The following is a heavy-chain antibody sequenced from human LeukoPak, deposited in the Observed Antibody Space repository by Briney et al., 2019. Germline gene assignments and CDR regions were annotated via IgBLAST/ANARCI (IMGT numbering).Heavy chain of an antibody. Sequence: GGSLRLSCAASGFTFSRYSMNWVRQAPGKGLEWVSFISGSGSYIYYADSVKGRFTISRDNARNSLYLQMNSLRAEDTAVYYCARDQAFDIWGQGTLDTVS. V-gene: IGHV3-21*01. CDR1: GFTFSRYS. CDR3: ARDQAFDI. J-gene: IGHJ3*02. CDR2: ISGSGSYI.